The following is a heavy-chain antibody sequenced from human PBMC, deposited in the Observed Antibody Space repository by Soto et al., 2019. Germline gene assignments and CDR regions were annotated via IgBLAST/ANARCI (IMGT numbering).Heavy chain of an antibody. Sequence: GGSLRLSCTAAGFNFNRYSMTWVRQAPGKGLEWVAYISETSGTIYADSVRGRFTVSRDNAKSSLFLQMNSLRDDDTALYYCTSDTFGPRDSWGQGTLVTVSS. CDR1: GFNFNRYS. J-gene: IGHJ4*02. D-gene: IGHD3-10*01. CDR2: ISETSGT. V-gene: IGHV3-48*02. CDR3: TSDTFGPRDS.